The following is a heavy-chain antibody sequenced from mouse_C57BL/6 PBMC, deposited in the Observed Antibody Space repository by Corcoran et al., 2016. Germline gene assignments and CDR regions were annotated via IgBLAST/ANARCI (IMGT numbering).Heavy chain of an antibody. D-gene: IGHD1-1*01. CDR1: GYTFTEYT. J-gene: IGHJ4*01. CDR2: FYPGSGSI. CDR3: ARHEGYYGSPSTGAMDY. Sequence: QVQLQQSGAELVKPGASVKLSCKASGYTFTEYTIHWVKQRSGQGLEWIGWFYPGSGSIKYNEKFKDKATLTADKSSSTVYMELSRLTSEDSAVYFCARHEGYYGSPSTGAMDYCGQGTSVTVSS. V-gene: IGHV1-62-2*01.